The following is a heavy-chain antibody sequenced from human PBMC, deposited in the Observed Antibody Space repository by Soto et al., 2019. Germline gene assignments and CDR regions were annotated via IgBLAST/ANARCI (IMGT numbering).Heavy chain of an antibody. D-gene: IGHD2-15*01. V-gene: IGHV5-10-1*01. J-gene: IGHJ3*02. Sequence: GESLKISCKGSGYSFTSYWISWLRQMPGKGLEWMGRIDPSDSYTNYSPSFQGHVTISADKSISTAYLQWSSLKASDTAMYYCARRSYCSGGSCYSNAFDIWGQGTMVTV. CDR2: IDPSDSYT. CDR3: ARRSYCSGGSCYSNAFDI. CDR1: GYSFTSYW.